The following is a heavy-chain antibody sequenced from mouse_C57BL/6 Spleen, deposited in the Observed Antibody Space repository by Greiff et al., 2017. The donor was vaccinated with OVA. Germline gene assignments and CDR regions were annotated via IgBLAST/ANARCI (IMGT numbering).Heavy chain of an antibody. J-gene: IGHJ1*03. D-gene: IGHD1-1*01. CDR2: LYPGSGST. CDR1: GYTFTSYW. V-gene: IGHV1-55*01. Sequence: VQLQQPGAELVKPGASVKMSCKASGYTFTSYWITWVKQRPGQGLEWIGDLYPGSGSTNYNEKFKSKATLTVDTSSSTAYMQLSSLTSEDSAVYYCAKTDYYGSSYGYFDVWGTGTTVTVSS. CDR3: AKTDYYGSSYGYFDV.